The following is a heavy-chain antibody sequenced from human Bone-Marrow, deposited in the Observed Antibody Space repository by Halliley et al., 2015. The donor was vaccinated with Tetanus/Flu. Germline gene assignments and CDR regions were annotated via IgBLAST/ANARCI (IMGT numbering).Heavy chain of an antibody. Sequence: SLRLSCVASGLTFGSYWMHWVRQAPRKGLEWVSRINPNGGTTSYADSVKGRFTISRDNVKNTLYLQMDSLRAEDTAVYYCTRDEWGSSDYWGQGSLVTVSS. CDR1: GLTFGSYW. V-gene: IGHV3-74*03. CDR3: TRDEWGSSDY. D-gene: IGHD1-26*01. J-gene: IGHJ4*02. CDR2: INPNGGTT.